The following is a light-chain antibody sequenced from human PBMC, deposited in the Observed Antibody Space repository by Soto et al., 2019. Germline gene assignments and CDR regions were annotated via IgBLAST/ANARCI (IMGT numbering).Light chain of an antibody. V-gene: IGKV1-5*01. CDR2: AAS. CDR3: QQFSSYST. Sequence: DLQMTQSPSTLSASVGDRVTITCRASQSIDNWLAWYQQKPGKAPKLLIYAASTLETGVPSGFSGSGSGTEFTLTIKSLQPDDFATYYCQQFSSYSTFGQGTKVEIK. J-gene: IGKJ1*01. CDR1: QSIDNW.